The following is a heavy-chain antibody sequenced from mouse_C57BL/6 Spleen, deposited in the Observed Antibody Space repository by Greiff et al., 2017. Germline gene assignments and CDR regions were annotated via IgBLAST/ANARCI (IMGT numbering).Heavy chain of an antibody. Sequence: QVQLQQPGAELVRPGTSVKLSCKASGYTFTSYWMHWVKQRPGQGLEWIGVIDPSDSYTNYNQKFKGKATLTVDKSSSTAYMQLSSLTSEDSAVYYCARYDYARYFDVWGTGTTVTVSS. CDR2: IDPSDSYT. CDR1: GYTFTSYW. D-gene: IGHD1-1*01. J-gene: IGHJ1*03. V-gene: IGHV1-59*01. CDR3: ARYDYARYFDV.